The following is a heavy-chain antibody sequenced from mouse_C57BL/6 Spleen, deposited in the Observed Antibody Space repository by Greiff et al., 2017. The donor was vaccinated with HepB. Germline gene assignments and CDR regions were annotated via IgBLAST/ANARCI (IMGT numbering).Heavy chain of an antibody. CDR1: GYTFTSYG. CDR2: IYPRSGNT. J-gene: IGHJ4*01. V-gene: IGHV1-81*01. Sequence: VQLQESGAELARPGASVKLSCKASGYTFTSYGISWVKQRTGQGLEWIGEIYPRSGNTYYNEKFKGKATLTADKSSSTAYMELRSLTSEDSAVYFCARERAYGSTHYYAMDYWGQGTSVTVSS. CDR3: ARERAYGSTHYYAMDY. D-gene: IGHD1-1*01.